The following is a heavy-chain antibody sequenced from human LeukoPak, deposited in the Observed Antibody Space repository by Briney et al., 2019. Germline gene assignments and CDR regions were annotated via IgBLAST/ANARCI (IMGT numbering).Heavy chain of an antibody. V-gene: IGHV4-59*01. Sequence: PSETLSLTCTVSGDSISTYYGSWIRHPPGKGLEWIGYIYYRVTSDYNPSLKSRVTMSVDMSTRQISLKLSSVTAADTAVYYCARAVGGDGSGSLWGPGTLVTVSS. CDR1: GDSISTYY. D-gene: IGHD3-10*01. CDR2: IYYRVTS. J-gene: IGHJ4*02. CDR3: ARAVGGDGSGSL.